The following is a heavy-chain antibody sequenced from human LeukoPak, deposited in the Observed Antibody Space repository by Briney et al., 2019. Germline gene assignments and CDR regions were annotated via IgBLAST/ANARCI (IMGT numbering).Heavy chain of an antibody. V-gene: IGHV3-48*02. J-gene: IGHJ4*02. CDR1: GFTFSSYS. Sequence: GGSLRLSCAASGFTFSSYSMNWVRQAPGKGLEWVSYISSGSGTIYFADSVKGRFTISRDNAKNSVYLQMNSLRDEDTAVYYCAKQQLALDYWGQGTLATVSS. CDR2: ISSGSGTI. D-gene: IGHD6-13*01. CDR3: AKQQLALDY.